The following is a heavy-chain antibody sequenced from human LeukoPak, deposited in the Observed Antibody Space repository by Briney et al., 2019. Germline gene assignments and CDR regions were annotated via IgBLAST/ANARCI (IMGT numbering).Heavy chain of an antibody. CDR2: VSPDGNLA. CDR3: ARDLSFSPDH. Sequence: PGGSLRLSCAGSGFTLSSSWMHWVRQAPGKGPVWVAHVSPDGNLANYADSVKGRFIISRDNAKNTLFLQMNSLRAEDTAVYYCARDLSFSPDHWGQGTLVIVSS. J-gene: IGHJ4*02. V-gene: IGHV3-74*01. CDR1: GFTLSSSW.